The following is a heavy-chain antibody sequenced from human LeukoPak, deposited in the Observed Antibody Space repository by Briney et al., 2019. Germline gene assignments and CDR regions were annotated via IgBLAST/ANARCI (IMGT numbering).Heavy chain of an antibody. J-gene: IGHJ4*02. CDR1: GFTFIDYA. V-gene: IGHV3-9*01. CDR2: ISWNGGTI. Sequence: PGGSLKLSFAASGFTFIDYAMHWVRQAPGKGLEWVSGISWNGGTIGYADSVKGRFTISRDNAKNSLYLQMNSLRAEDTALYYCAKDRGYNYGKGIDYWGQGTLVTVSS. D-gene: IGHD5-18*01. CDR3: AKDRGYNYGKGIDY.